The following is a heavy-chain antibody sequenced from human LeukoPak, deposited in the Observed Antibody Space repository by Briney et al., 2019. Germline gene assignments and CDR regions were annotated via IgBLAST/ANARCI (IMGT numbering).Heavy chain of an antibody. CDR3: ARTVLGGYDPRRRYFDY. CDR1: GGTFSSYA. D-gene: IGHD5-12*01. CDR2: IIPIFGTA. J-gene: IGHJ4*02. V-gene: IGHV1-69*06. Sequence: ASVKVSCKASGGTFSSYAISWVRQAPGQGLEWMGGIIPIFGTANYAQKFQGRVTITADKSTSTAYMELSSLRSEDTAVYYCARTVLGGYDPRRRYFDYWGQGTLVTVSS.